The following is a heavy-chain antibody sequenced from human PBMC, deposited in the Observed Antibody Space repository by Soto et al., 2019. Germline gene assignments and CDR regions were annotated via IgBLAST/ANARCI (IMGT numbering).Heavy chain of an antibody. CDR3: ARDSYGFVFDP. V-gene: IGHV4-59*01. D-gene: IGHD5-18*01. Sequence: SETLSLTCTVSGGSISSYYWSWIRQPPGKGLEWIGYIYYSGSTNYNPSLKSRVTISVDTSKNQFSLKLSSVTAADTAVYYCARDSYGFVFDPWGQGTLVTVSS. CDR1: GGSISSYY. CDR2: IYYSGST. J-gene: IGHJ5*02.